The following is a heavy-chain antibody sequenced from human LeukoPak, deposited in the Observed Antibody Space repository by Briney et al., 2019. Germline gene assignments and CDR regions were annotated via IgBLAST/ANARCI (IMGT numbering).Heavy chain of an antibody. CDR1: GFTVSSNY. V-gene: IGHV3-53*01. CDR3: ARGHSSSPNWFDP. Sequence: GGSLRLSCAASGFTVSSNYMSWVRQALGKGLEWVSVIYSGGSTYYADSVKGRFTISRDNSKNTLYLQMNSLRAEDTAVYYCARGHSSSPNWFDPWGQGTLVTVSS. J-gene: IGHJ5*02. D-gene: IGHD6-13*01. CDR2: IYSGGST.